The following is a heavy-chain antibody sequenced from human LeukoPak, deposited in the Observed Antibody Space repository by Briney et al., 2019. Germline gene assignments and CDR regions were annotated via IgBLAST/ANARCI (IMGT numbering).Heavy chain of an antibody. D-gene: IGHD1-26*01. CDR3: AREWSGSYLNY. Sequence: EASVKVSCKASGYTFTGYYMHWVRQAPGQGLEWMGWINPNSGGTNYAQTFQGRVTMTRDTSISTAYMELSRLRSDDTAVYYCAREWSGSYLNYWGQGTLVTVSS. V-gene: IGHV1-2*02. J-gene: IGHJ4*02. CDR2: INPNSGGT. CDR1: GYTFTGYY.